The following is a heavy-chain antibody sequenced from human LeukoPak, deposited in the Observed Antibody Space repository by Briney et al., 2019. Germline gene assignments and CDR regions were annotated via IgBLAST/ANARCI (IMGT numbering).Heavy chain of an antibody. D-gene: IGHD3-3*01. V-gene: IGHV3-15*01. CDR2: IKSKTDGGTT. J-gene: IGHJ6*03. Sequence: GGSLRLSCAASGFTFSNAWMSWVRQAPGKGPEWVGRIKSKTDGGTTDYAAPVKGRFTISRDDSKNTLYLQMNSLKTEDTAVYYCTKGANELWSGMDVWGKGTTVTVSS. CDR3: TKGANELWSGMDV. CDR1: GFTFSNAW.